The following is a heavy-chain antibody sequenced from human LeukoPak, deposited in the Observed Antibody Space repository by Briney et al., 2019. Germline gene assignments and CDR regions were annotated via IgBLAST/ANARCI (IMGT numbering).Heavy chain of an antibody. Sequence: GGSLKLSCAASGFTFSGSAMHWVRQASGKGLEWVGRIRSKANSYATAYAASVKGRFTISRDDSKNTAYLQMNSLKTEDTAVYYCTRVEDSGVLRYFDWSASVWGQGTMVTVSS. CDR1: GFTFSGSA. CDR2: IRSKANSYAT. J-gene: IGHJ3*01. V-gene: IGHV3-73*01. D-gene: IGHD3-9*01. CDR3: TRVEDSGVLRYFDWSASV.